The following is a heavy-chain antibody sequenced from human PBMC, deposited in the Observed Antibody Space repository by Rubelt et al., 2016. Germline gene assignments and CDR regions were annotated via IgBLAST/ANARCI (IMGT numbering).Heavy chain of an antibody. D-gene: IGHD3-3*02. CDR3: ARHFPFDAFDI. V-gene: IGHV5-10-1*01. Sequence: GHVTISADKSISTAYLQWSSLKASDTAMYYCARHFPFDAFDIWGQGTMVTVSS. J-gene: IGHJ3*02.